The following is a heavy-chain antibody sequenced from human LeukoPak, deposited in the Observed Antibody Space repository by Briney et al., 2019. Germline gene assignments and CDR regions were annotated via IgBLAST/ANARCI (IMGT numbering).Heavy chain of an antibody. Sequence: SETLSLTCTVSGGSISSGGYYWSWIRQHPGKGLEWIGYIYYSGSTHYNPSLKSRVTISVDTSKSQFSLKLSSVTAADTAVYYCARDMTDWWFDPWGQGTLVTVSS. J-gene: IGHJ5*02. V-gene: IGHV4-31*03. CDR2: IYYSGST. D-gene: IGHD3-9*01. CDR3: ARDMTDWWFDP. CDR1: GGSISSGGYY.